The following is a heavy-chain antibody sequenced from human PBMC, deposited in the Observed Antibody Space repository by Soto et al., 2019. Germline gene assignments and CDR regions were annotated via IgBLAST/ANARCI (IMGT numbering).Heavy chain of an antibody. Sequence: TETPSLTCAAYGGSFSGYYWSWIRQPPGKGLEWIGDINHSGSTNYNPSLKSRVTISVDTSKNQFSLKLNSVTAADTAVYYCASLRFFGWLFDGGFDPWGRGTLVPVSS. CDR2: INHSGST. CDR3: ASLRFFGWLFDGGFDP. CDR1: GGSFSGYY. J-gene: IGHJ5*01. V-gene: IGHV4-34*01. D-gene: IGHD3-3*01.